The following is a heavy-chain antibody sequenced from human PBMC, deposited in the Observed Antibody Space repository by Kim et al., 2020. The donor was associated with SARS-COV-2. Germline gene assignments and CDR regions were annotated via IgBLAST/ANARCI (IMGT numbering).Heavy chain of an antibody. CDR1: GYTFTGYY. J-gene: IGHJ6*02. V-gene: IGHV1-2*02. Sequence: ASVKVSCKASGYTFTGYYMHWVRQAPGQGLEWMGWINPNSGGTNYAQKFQGRVTMTRDTSISTAYMELSRLRSDDTAVYYCARDLSSTTGTNSYYYYYYGMDVWGQGTTVTVSS. CDR2: INPNSGGT. CDR3: ARDLSSTTGTNSYYYYYYGMDV. D-gene: IGHD1-1*01.